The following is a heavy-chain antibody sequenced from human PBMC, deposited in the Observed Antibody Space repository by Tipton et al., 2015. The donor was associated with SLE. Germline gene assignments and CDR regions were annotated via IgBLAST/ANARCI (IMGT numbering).Heavy chain of an antibody. CDR1: GDSISSHY. D-gene: IGHD3-9*01. Sequence: GLVKPSETLSLTCTVSGDSISSHYWSWIRQSPGKGLEWIGYIYYSGSTNYNPSLKSRVTISVDTSKNQFSLKLSSVTAADTAVYYCARGYDYDILTGPPDHWGQGTRVTVSS. V-gene: IGHV4-59*11. J-gene: IGHJ4*02. CDR3: ARGYDYDILTGPPDH. CDR2: IYYSGST.